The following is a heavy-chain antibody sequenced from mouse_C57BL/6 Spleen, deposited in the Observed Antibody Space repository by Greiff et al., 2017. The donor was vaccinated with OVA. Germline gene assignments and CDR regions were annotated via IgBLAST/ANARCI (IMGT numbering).Heavy chain of an antibody. D-gene: IGHD1-1*01. Sequence: QVQLQHSGPELVKPGASVKISCKASGYAFSSSWMNWVKQRPGKGLEWIGRIYPGDGDTNYNGKFKGKATLTADKSSSTAYMQLSSLTSEDSAVYFCVITTVVAPYYYAMDYWGQGTSVTVSS. J-gene: IGHJ4*01. V-gene: IGHV1-82*01. CDR3: VITTVVAPYYYAMDY. CDR2: IYPGDGDT. CDR1: GYAFSSSW.